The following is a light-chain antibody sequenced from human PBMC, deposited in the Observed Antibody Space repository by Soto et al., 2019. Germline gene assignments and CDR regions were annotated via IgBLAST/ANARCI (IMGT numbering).Light chain of an antibody. CDR3: TSFTTTNIWV. CDR2: EVT. J-gene: IGLJ3*02. V-gene: IGLV2-14*01. CDR1: NSDIGIYNY. Sequence: QSGLTQPASVSGSPGQSITISCTGTNSDIGIYNYVSWYQQHPGKAPKLVICEVTNRPSGVSSRFSGSKSDNTASLTISGLRAEDEADYYCTSFTTTNIWVFGGGTKVTVL.